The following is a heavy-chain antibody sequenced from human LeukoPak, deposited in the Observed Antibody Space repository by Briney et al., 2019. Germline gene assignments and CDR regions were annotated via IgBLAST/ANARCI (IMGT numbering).Heavy chain of an antibody. V-gene: IGHV3-9*01. CDR3: AKAAVAGLDY. Sequence: GGSLRLSCAASGFTFDDYAMHSVRQAPGKGLEWVSGISWNSGSIGYADSVKGRFTISIDNAKNSLYLQMNSLRAADTALCYCAKAAVAGLDYWGQGTLVTVSS. CDR1: GFTFDDYA. D-gene: IGHD6-19*01. J-gene: IGHJ4*02. CDR2: ISWNSGSI.